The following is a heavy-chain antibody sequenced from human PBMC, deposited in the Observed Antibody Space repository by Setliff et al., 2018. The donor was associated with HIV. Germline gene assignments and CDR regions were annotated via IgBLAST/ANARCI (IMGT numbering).Heavy chain of an antibody. D-gene: IGHD5-18*01. J-gene: IGHJ3*02. CDR3: TRDKGYAFDI. CDR2: IRSKAYGGTT. CDR1: GFTFGDYA. Sequence: PGGSLRPSCTASGFTFGDYAMSWVRQAPGKGLEWVGFIRSKAYGGTTEYAASVKDRFTVSRDDSKSIAYLQINSLKTEDTAVYYCTRDKGYAFDIWGQGTMVTVSS. V-gene: IGHV3-49*04.